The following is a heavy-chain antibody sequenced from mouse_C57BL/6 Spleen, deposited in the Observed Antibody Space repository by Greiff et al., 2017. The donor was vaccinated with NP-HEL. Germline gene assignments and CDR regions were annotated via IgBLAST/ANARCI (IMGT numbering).Heavy chain of an antibody. CDR1: GYTFTNYW. J-gene: IGHJ3*01. V-gene: IGHV1-63*01. CDR2: IYPGGGYT. Sequence: LEESGAELVRPGTSVKMSCKASGYTFTNYWIGWAKQRPGHGLEWIGDIYPGGGYTNYNEKFKGKATLTADKSSSTAYMQFSSLTSEDSAIYYCASSYYSNYDFAYWGQGTLVTVSA. D-gene: IGHD2-5*01. CDR3: ASSYYSNYDFAY.